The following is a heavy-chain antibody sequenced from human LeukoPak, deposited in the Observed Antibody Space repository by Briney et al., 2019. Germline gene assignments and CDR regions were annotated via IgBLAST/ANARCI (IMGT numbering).Heavy chain of an antibody. J-gene: IGHJ6*03. V-gene: IGHV3-48*04. CDR3: ARSSLTIFGVAPARLATYYYYMGV. CDR2: ISSSSSTI. D-gene: IGHD3-3*01. Sequence: GGSLRLSCAASGFTFSSYSMNWVRQAPGQGLEWVSYISSSSSTIYYADSVKGRFTISRDNAKNSLYLQMNSLRAEDTAVYYCARSSLTIFGVAPARLATYYYYMGVWGKGTTVTVSS. CDR1: GFTFSSYS.